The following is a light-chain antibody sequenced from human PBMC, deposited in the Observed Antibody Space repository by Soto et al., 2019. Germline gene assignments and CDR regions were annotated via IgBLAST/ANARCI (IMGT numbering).Light chain of an antibody. CDR3: HQYDNHAYT. V-gene: IGKV1-33*01. CDR2: NAS. Sequence: DIQMTQSPSSLSASVGDRVTITCQASQDISNYLNWYQQKPGKAPKLLIHNASNLETGDPPRFIGSGSGTYFTFNISSLKPAGLATYYCHQYDNHAYTCGQGTQLEIK. J-gene: IGKJ5*01. CDR1: QDISNY.